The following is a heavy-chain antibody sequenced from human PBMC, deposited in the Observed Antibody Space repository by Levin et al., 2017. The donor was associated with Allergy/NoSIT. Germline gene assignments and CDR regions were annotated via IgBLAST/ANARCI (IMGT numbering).Heavy chain of an antibody. CDR1: GGSISSNSW. V-gene: IGHV4/OR15-8*01. CDR2: VYQSVTF. Sequence: SQTLSLTCVVSGGSISSNSWWSWVRQPPGKGLEWIGEVYQSVTFNYKPTLKSRVSISLDNSKNQFSLKLTSVTAADTAVYYCVRVERSYWDAPRDWGQGTLVTVSS. J-gene: IGHJ4*02. D-gene: IGHD1-1*01. CDR3: VRVERSYWDAPRD.